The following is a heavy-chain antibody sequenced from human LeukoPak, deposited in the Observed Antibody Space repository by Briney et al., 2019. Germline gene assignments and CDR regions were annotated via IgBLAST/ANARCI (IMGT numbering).Heavy chain of an antibody. CDR3: ARDEDYSLDY. V-gene: IGHV3-30-3*01. J-gene: IGHJ4*02. CDR2: ISYDGSNK. CDR1: GFTFSTYA. Sequence: GRSLRLSCAASGFTFSTYALHWVRQAPGKGLEWVTIISYDGSNKFYADSVKGRFTISRDNSKNTLYLQMNSLRAEDTAVYYCARDEDYSLDYWGQGTLVTVSS. D-gene: IGHD2-15*01.